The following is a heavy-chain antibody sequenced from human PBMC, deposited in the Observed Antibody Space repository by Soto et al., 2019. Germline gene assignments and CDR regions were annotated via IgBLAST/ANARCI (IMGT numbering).Heavy chain of an antibody. CDR1: GGTFSSYT. V-gene: IGHV1-69*08. CDR2: IIPILGIA. Sequence: QVQLVQSGDEVKKPGSSVKVSCKASGGTFSSYTISWVRQAPGQGLEWMGRIIPILGIANYAQKFQGRVTITADKSTSTAYMERSSLRSEDTAVHYCARDLMTTVTTWYFDLWGRGTLVTVSS. CDR3: ARDLMTTVTTWYFDL. D-gene: IGHD4-17*01. J-gene: IGHJ2*01.